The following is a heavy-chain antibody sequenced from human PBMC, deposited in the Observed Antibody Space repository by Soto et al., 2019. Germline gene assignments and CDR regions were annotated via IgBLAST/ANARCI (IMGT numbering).Heavy chain of an antibody. CDR3: ARGGSSMGD. D-gene: IGHD3-10*01. V-gene: IGHV3-7*05. CDR1: GFTFSNSW. Sequence: EVPLVESGGGLVLPGGSLRLSCEASGFTFSNSWMTWVRQAPGRGLEWVANVNLDGSRKYYVDSVKGRFTISRDNAKNSLYLQMDSLRAEDTALYYCARGGSSMGDWGQGTLVTVSS. J-gene: IGHJ4*02. CDR2: VNLDGSRK.